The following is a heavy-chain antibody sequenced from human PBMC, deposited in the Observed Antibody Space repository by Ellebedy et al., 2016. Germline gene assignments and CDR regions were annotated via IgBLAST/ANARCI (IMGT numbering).Heavy chain of an antibody. CDR1: GYTLTELS. V-gene: IGHV1-58*02. CDR3: AADTGYVSWPDAFDI. CDR2: IVVGSGNT. Sequence: ASVKVSCKVSGYTLTELSMHWVRQARGQRLEWIGWIVVGSGNTNYAQKFQERVTITRDMSTSTAYMELSSLRSEDTAVYYCAADTGYVSWPDAFDIWGQGTMVTVSS. D-gene: IGHD3-9*01. J-gene: IGHJ3*02.